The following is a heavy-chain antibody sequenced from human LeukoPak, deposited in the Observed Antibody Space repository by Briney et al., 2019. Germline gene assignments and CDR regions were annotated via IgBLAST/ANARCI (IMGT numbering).Heavy chain of an antibody. CDR3: ARVWLQQLVFDY. Sequence: ASVKVSCKASGGTFSSYAISWVRQAPGQGLEWMGRIIPILGIANYAQKFQGRVTITADKSTSTAYMELSSLRAEDTAVYYCARVWLQQLVFDYWGQGTLVTVSS. CDR1: GGTFSSYA. J-gene: IGHJ4*02. CDR2: IIPILGIA. D-gene: IGHD6-13*01. V-gene: IGHV1-69*04.